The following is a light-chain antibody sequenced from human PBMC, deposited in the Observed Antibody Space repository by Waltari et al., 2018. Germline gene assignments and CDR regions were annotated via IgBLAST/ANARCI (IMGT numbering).Light chain of an antibody. CDR3: AAWDDSLNGWV. J-gene: IGLJ3*02. V-gene: IGLV1-44*01. Sequence: QSVVTQPPSASGTPGQRVTIAWSGRSSNIGSNRVNWYQQLPGTAPKLLIYNTYQRPSGVPDRFSGSKSGTSASLAISGLQSEDETDYYCAAWDDSLNGWVFGGGTQVTVL. CDR2: NTY. CDR1: SSNIGSNR.